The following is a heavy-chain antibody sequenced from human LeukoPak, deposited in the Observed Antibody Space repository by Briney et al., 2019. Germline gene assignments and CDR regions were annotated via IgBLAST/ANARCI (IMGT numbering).Heavy chain of an antibody. CDR3: ATGFMNMVRGVHTCAY. CDR2: IIPIFGTA. CDR1: GGTFSSYA. D-gene: IGHD3-10*01. Sequence: ASVKVSCKASGGTFSSYAISWVRQAPGQGLEWMGGIIPIFGTANYAQKFQGRVTITADESTSTAYMELSSLRSEDTAVYYCATGFMNMVRGVHTCAYWGQGTLVTVSS. J-gene: IGHJ4*02. V-gene: IGHV1-69*13.